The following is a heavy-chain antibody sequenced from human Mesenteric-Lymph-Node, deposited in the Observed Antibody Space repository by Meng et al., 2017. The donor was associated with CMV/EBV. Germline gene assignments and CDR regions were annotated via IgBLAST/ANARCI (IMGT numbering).Heavy chain of an antibody. J-gene: IGHJ4*02. CDR3: ARGQLVTFDY. CDR1: GYTSTSYY. Sequence: KVACKASGYTSTSYYMHWVRQAPGQGLEWMGIINPSGGSTSYAQKFQGRVTMTRDTSTSTVYMELSSLRSEDTAVYYCARGQLVTFDYWGQGTLVTVSS. CDR2: INPSGGST. D-gene: IGHD6-13*01. V-gene: IGHV1-46*01.